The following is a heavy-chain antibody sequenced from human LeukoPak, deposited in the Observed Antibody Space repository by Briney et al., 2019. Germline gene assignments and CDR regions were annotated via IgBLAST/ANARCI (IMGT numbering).Heavy chain of an antibody. Sequence: GGSLRLSCAASGFTFSSYAMHWVRQAPGKGLEWAAVISYDGSNKLYADSVKGRFTISRDNSKNALFLHMNSLRAEDTAVYYCARDRSQRAYSYGPDGEWGQGTLVTVSS. CDR1: GFTFSSYA. J-gene: IGHJ4*02. D-gene: IGHD5-18*01. CDR3: ARDRSQRAYSYGPDGE. CDR2: ISYDGSNK. V-gene: IGHV3-30*01.